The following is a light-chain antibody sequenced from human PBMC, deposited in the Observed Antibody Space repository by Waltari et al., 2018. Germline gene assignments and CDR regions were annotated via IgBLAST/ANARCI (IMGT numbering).Light chain of an antibody. CDR2: DAS. Sequence: EIVLTQSPGTLSLYPGERATLSCRASQSVSRTLAWYQQKPGQAPRLLIYDASRRATGIPVRFSGSGSGTDFSLTISRLEPEDFAWYFCQKYGTLPATFGQGTKVEIK. J-gene: IGKJ1*01. CDR3: QKYGTLPAT. CDR1: QSVSRT. V-gene: IGKV3-20*01.